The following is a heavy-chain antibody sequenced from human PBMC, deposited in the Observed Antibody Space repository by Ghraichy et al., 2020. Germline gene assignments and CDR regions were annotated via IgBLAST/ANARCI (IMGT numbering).Heavy chain of an antibody. J-gene: IGHJ4*02. CDR3: ARHMRGSSDLFDY. D-gene: IGHD6-6*01. Sequence: SETLSLTCTVSGGSISSYYWSWIRQPPGKGLEWIGYIYYSGSTNYNPSLKSRVTISVDTSKNQFSLKLSSVTAADTAVYYCARHMRGSSDLFDYWGQGTLVTVSS. CDR2: IYYSGST. CDR1: GGSISSYY. V-gene: IGHV4-59*08.